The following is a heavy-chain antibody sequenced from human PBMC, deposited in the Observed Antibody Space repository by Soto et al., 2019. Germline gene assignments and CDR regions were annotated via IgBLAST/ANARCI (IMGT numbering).Heavy chain of an antibody. CDR1: GDYIITNGYY. D-gene: IGHD2-8*01. V-gene: IGHV4-39*01. Sequence: PSETQSHTSSVSGDYIITNGYYLGRIQQPPGKGLQWIGNVYSTGSTFSHPSLTSRVFISVDTSKNKFSLRLTSVTAADTAVYYCARSHYTYGLLIDYWGPGIMVTVSS. CDR2: VYSTGST. CDR3: ARSHYTYGLLIDY. J-gene: IGHJ4*02.